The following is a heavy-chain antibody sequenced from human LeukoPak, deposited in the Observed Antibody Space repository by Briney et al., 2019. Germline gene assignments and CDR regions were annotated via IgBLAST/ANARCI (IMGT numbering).Heavy chain of an antibody. J-gene: IGHJ3*01. CDR1: GYTFANYW. CDR3: ARSTIVRGILGSGGAFDV. V-gene: IGHV5-51*01. D-gene: IGHD3-10*01. CDR2: VYPGGSQT. Sequence: GESLKISCTGFGYTFANYWIGWVRQMPGKGLEWMGIVYPGGSQTKYSPSFQGQVTMSADKSLNTAYMQWSSLKASDTAMYYCARSTIVRGILGSGGAFDVWGQGSMVTVAS.